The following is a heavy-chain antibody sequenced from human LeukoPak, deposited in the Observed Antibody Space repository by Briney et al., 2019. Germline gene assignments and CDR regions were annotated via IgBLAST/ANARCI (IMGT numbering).Heavy chain of an antibody. Sequence: PGESLKISCKGSGFSFTNYWIGWVRQPPGKRLEWMGIIYPGDSDTRYSPSFHGQVTISADKSISTAYLQWSSLKASDTAMYYCARRFGARGESADFDYWGQGTLVTVSS. CDR3: ARRFGARGESADFDY. J-gene: IGHJ4*02. CDR2: IYPGDSDT. D-gene: IGHD3-10*01. CDR1: GFSFTNYW. V-gene: IGHV5-51*01.